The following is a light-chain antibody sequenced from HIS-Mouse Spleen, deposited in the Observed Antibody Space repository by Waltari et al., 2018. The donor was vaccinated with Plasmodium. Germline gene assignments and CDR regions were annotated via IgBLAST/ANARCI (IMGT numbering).Light chain of an antibody. CDR2: AAS. J-gene: IGKJ3*01. Sequence: IQMTQSPSSLSASVGDRVTITCQASQGISSYLAWYQQKPGKAPELLIYAASTLQSGVPSRFSGSGSGTDFTLTISCLQSEDFATYYCQQYYSFPLTFGPGTKVDIK. CDR1: QGISSY. V-gene: IGKV1-8*01. CDR3: QQYYSFPLT.